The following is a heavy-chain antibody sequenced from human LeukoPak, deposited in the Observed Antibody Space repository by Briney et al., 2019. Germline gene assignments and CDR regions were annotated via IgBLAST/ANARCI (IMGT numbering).Heavy chain of an antibody. Sequence: SVKVSCKASAYTFTSYEINWVRQAPGQGLEWMGRIIPILGIANYAQKFQGRVTITADKSTSTAYMELSSLRSEDTAVYYCARDGYNTKPLDYWGQGTLVTVSS. J-gene: IGHJ4*02. CDR2: IIPILGIA. CDR3: ARDGYNTKPLDY. D-gene: IGHD5-24*01. V-gene: IGHV1-69*04. CDR1: AYTFTSYE.